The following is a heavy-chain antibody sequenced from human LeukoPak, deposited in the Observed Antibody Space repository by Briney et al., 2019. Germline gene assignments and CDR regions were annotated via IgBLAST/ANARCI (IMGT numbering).Heavy chain of an antibody. D-gene: IGHD6-13*01. Sequence: SETLSLTCTVSGYSISSGYYWGWIRQPPGKGLEWIGSIYHSGSTYYKPSLKSRVTISVDTSKNQFSLKLSSVTAADTAVYYCARVYSSSWSTDYWGQGTLVTVSS. CDR1: GYSISSGYY. J-gene: IGHJ4*02. CDR2: IYHSGST. V-gene: IGHV4-38-2*02. CDR3: ARVYSSSWSTDY.